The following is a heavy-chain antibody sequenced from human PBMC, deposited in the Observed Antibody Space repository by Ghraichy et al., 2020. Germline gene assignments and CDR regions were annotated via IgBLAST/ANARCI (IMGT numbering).Heavy chain of an antibody. Sequence: GGSLRLSCTASGFTIGDYVMSWFRQAPGKGLEWVGFIGARGSGGTTDYAASVKGRFTISRDDSKSFGYLQMNSLKTEDTAVYYCARGPEAPWFGNLFYFDYWGQGSLVTVSS. J-gene: IGHJ4*02. CDR3: ARGPEAPWFGNLFYFDY. V-gene: IGHV3-49*03. CDR1: GFTIGDYV. D-gene: IGHD3-10*01. CDR2: IGARGSGGTT.